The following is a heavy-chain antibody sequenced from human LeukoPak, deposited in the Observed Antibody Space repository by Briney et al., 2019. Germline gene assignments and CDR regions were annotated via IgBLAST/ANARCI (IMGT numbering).Heavy chain of an antibody. Sequence: GASVKVSCKASGGTFSSYAISWVRQAPGQGLEWMGGIIPIFGTANYAQKFQGRVTITADESTSTAYMELSSLRSEDTAVYYCARLITPDYRGQLRRPADAFDIWGQGTMVTVSS. J-gene: IGHJ3*02. CDR3: ARLITPDYRGQLRRPADAFDI. V-gene: IGHV1-69*13. CDR1: GGTFSSYA. D-gene: IGHD4-11*01. CDR2: IIPIFGTA.